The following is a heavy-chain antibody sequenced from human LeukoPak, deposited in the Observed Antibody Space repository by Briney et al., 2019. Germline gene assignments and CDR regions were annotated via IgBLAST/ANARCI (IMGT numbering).Heavy chain of an antibody. V-gene: IGHV3-48*04. D-gene: IGHD1-1*01. CDR2: IVGSSSNI. CDR3: ATDSPETAAFDY. J-gene: IGHJ4*02. CDR1: GFIFSTYS. Sequence: GGSLRLSCTASGFIFSTYSMNWVRQAPGKGLEWVSYIVGSSSNIYYADSVKGRFTISRDNAKISLYLQMDSLRAEDTAVYYCATDSPETAAFDYWGQGTLVTVSS.